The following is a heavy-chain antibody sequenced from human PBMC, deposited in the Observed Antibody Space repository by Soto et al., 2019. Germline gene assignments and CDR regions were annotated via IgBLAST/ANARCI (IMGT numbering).Heavy chain of an antibody. Sequence: PSETLSLTCAVYGGSFSGYYWSWIRQPPGKGLEWIGEINHSGSTNYNPSLKSRVTISVDTSKNQFSLKLSSVTAADTAVYYCAAALVTEQDLFDYWGQGTLVTVSS. V-gene: IGHV4-34*01. J-gene: IGHJ4*02. CDR1: GGSFSGYY. CDR3: AAALVTEQDLFDY. CDR2: INHSGST. D-gene: IGHD2-21*02.